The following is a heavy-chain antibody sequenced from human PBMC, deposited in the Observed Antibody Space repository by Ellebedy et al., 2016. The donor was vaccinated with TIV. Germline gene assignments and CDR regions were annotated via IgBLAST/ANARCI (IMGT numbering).Heavy chain of an antibody. V-gene: IGHV3-21*01. J-gene: IGHJ6*02. CDR3: ARRTFSSTSCYGMDV. D-gene: IGHD2-2*01. CDR1: GFTFSSYN. Sequence: GESLKISCAASGFTFSSYNMNWVRQAPGKGLEWVSSISSSSSYIYYADSVKGRFTISRDNAKNSLYLQMNSLRAEDTAVYYCARRTFSSTSCYGMDVWGQGTTVTVSS. CDR2: ISSSSSYI.